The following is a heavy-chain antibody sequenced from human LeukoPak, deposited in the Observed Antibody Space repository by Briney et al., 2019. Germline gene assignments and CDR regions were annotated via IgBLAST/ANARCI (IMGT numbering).Heavy chain of an antibody. V-gene: IGHV1-69*04. Sequence: GASVKVSFKASGGTFSSNVISWVRQAPGQGLEWMGRIIPIIGTPDYAQKFQGRVTITADKSTHTAYMELTRLKSDDTAVYYCARAGGSTSSVSLYYWGQGTPVTVSS. CDR2: IIPIIGTP. D-gene: IGHD6-6*01. CDR3: ARAGGSTSSVSLYY. CDR1: GGTFSSNV. J-gene: IGHJ4*02.